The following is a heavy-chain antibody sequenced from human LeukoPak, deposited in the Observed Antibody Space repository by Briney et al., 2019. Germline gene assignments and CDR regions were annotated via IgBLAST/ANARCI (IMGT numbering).Heavy chain of an antibody. V-gene: IGHV4-4*07. CDR3: ARLKYYDSTGYSPGYYMDV. D-gene: IGHD3-22*01. CDR2: IYVTGST. CDR1: GGSIIDYY. J-gene: IGHJ6*03. Sequence: SETLSLTCTVSGGSIIDYYWSWIRQPAGTGLEWVGRIYVTGSTIYNPSLQSRLSMSVDTSKNQFSLRLTSVTAADTAVYYCARLKYYDSTGYSPGYYMDVWGKGITVTVSS.